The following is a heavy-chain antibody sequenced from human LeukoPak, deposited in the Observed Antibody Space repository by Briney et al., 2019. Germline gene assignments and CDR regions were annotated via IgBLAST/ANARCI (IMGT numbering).Heavy chain of an antibody. J-gene: IGHJ4*02. CDR2: INPNSGGT. D-gene: IGHD2-15*01. CDR3: AREGGGSPRFDY. CDR1: GYTFTGYY. V-gene: IGHV1-2*02. Sequence: ASVSVSCKASGYTFTGYYMHWVRQAPGQGREWMGWINPNSGGTNYAQKFQGRVTMTRDTSINTAYMELSRLRSDDTAVYYCAREGGGSPRFDYWGQGTLVTVSS.